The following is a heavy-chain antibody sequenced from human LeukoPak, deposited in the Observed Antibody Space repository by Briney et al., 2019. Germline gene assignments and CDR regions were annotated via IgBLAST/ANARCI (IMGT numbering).Heavy chain of an antibody. V-gene: IGHV4-39*01. D-gene: IGHD3-3*01. Sequence: SETLSLTCTVSGGSISSSSYYWGWIRQPPGKGLEWIGSIYYSGSTYYNPSLKSRVTISVDTSKNQFSLKLSSVTAADTAVYYCARQTFPYDDFWSGYYGYFDYWGQGTLVTVSS. CDR2: IYYSGST. CDR1: GGSISSSSYY. CDR3: ARQTFPYDDFWSGYYGYFDY. J-gene: IGHJ4*02.